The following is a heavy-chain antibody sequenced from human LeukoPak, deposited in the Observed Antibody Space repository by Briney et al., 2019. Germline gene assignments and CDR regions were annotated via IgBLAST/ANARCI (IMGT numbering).Heavy chain of an antibody. CDR2: IYYSGST. CDR3: ARDRLDTYYDFWSGYYYYGMDV. Sequence: PSETLSLTCTVSGGSISSYYWSWIRQPPGKGLEWIGYIYYSGSTNYNPSLKSRVTISVDTSKNQFSLKLSSVTAADTGVYYCARDRLDTYYDFWSGYYYYGMDVWGQGTTVTVSS. CDR1: GGSISSYY. D-gene: IGHD3-3*01. V-gene: IGHV4-59*01. J-gene: IGHJ6*02.